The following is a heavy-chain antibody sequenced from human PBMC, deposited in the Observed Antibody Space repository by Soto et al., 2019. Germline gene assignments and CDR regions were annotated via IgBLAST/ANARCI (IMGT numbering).Heavy chain of an antibody. CDR1: GGTFSRYA. CDR3: ARLVVPAANWFDP. V-gene: IGHV1-69*13. CDR2: IIPIFGTA. J-gene: IGHJ5*02. D-gene: IGHD2-2*01. Sequence: AVKVSCKASGGTFSRYAISWVRQAPGQGLEWMGGIIPIFGTANYAQKFQGRVTITADESTSTAYMELSSLRSEDTAVYYCARLVVPAANWFDPWGQGTLVTVSS.